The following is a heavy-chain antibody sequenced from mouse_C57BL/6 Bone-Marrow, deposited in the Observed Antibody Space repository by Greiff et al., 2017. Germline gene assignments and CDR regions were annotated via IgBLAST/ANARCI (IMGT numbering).Heavy chain of an antibody. J-gene: IGHJ1*03. CDR2: IYPRSGNT. Sequence: VQLQQPGAELARPGASVKLSCKASGYTFTSYGISWVKQRTGQGLEWIGEIYPRSGNTYYNEKFKGKATLTADKSSSTAYMELRSLTSEDSAVYFCAATVVGDCDVWGTGTTVTVSS. CDR3: AATVVGDCDV. D-gene: IGHD1-1*01. V-gene: IGHV1-81*01. CDR1: GYTFTSYG.